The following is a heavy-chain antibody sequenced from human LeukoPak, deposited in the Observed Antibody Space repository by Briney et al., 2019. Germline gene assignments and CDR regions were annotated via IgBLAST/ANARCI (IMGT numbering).Heavy chain of an antibody. CDR3: ARSYFSLGAFDI. D-gene: IGHD2/OR15-2a*01. J-gene: IGHJ3*02. Sequence: KPSETLYLTYGVSGYSISTGYYWAWVRQPPGKGLEWIGSVYHSGSTYYNPSLKSRVNILVDMSKNQFSLRLTSVTATDTAVYYCARSYFSLGAFDIWGQGTMVTVSS. V-gene: IGHV4-38-2*01. CDR1: GYSISTGYY. CDR2: VYHSGST.